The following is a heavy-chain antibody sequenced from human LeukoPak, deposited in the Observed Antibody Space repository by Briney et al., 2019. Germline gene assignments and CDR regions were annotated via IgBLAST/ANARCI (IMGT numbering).Heavy chain of an antibody. CDR3: ARVTIGYSSGWGFDY. CDR1: GGSISSSNW. J-gene: IGHJ4*02. D-gene: IGHD6-19*01. CDR2: IYHSGST. V-gene: IGHV4-4*02. Sequence: PSETLSLTCAVSGGSISSSNWWSWVRQPPGKGLEWIGEIYHSGSTNYNPSLKSRVTISVDKSKNQFSLKLSSVTAADTAVYYCARVTIGYSSGWGFDYWGQGTLVTVSS.